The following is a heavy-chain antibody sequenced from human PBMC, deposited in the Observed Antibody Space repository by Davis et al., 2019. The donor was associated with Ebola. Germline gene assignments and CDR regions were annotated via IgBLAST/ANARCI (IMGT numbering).Heavy chain of an antibody. D-gene: IGHD1-26*01. Sequence: PSETLSLTCTFSDGSISTHYWGWLRQPPGKGLEWIGSFYHNRGSLYNPSLRSRATISEDASKNQFTLKLTSLTAADTAVYYCAREIGARQGSVYWGQGILVTVSS. J-gene: IGHJ4*02. V-gene: IGHV4-38-2*02. CDR2: FYHNRGS. CDR1: DGSISTHY. CDR3: AREIGARQGSVY.